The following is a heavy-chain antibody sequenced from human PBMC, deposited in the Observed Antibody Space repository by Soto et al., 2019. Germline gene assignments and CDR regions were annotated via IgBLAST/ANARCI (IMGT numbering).Heavy chain of an antibody. CDR1: GGSISSSSYY. Sequence: PSETLSLTCTVSGGSISSSSYYWGWIRQPPGKGLEWIGSIYYSGSTYYNPSLKSRVTISVDTSKNQFSLKLSSVTAADTAVYYCARKVFIAAPLDYWGQGTLVTVSS. D-gene: IGHD6-13*01. V-gene: IGHV4-39*01. CDR2: IYYSGST. J-gene: IGHJ4*02. CDR3: ARKVFIAAPLDY.